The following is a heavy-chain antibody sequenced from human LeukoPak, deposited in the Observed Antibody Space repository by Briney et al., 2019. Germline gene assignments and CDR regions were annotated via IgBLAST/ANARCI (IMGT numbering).Heavy chain of an antibody. Sequence: ASVKVSCKASGYTFTSYGISWVRQAPGQGLEWMGWISAYNGNTNYAQKLQGRVTMTTDTSTSTAYMELRSLRSDDTAVYYCARDILWFGELPSLYWGQGTLVTVSS. D-gene: IGHD3-10*01. J-gene: IGHJ4*02. CDR3: ARDILWFGELPSLY. CDR2: ISAYNGNT. V-gene: IGHV1-18*01. CDR1: GYTFTSYG.